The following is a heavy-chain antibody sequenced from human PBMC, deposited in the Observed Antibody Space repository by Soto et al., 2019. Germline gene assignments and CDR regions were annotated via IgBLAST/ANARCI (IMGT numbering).Heavy chain of an antibody. D-gene: IGHD4-17*01. Sequence: GGSLRLSCAASGITFRNYAMSWVRQAPGKGLEWVSSISGSGGSTYYADSVKGRFTISRDNSKNTLYLQMNSLRAEDTAVYYCAKDPEWELPKYYFDYGDYNFDYWGQGTQVTVSS. V-gene: IGHV3-23*01. CDR2: ISGSGGST. CDR1: GITFRNYA. CDR3: AKDPEWELPKYYFDYGDYNFDY. J-gene: IGHJ4*02.